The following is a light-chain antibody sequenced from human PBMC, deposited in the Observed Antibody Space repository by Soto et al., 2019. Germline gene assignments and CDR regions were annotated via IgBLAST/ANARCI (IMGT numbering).Light chain of an antibody. CDR1: QGIDTY. CDR2: AAS. Sequence: DIQMTQSPSSLSASVGDRVTVTCRASQGIDTYLAWYQQKPGQVPKLLIYAASTLQSGVPSRFSGSGSGTDFTLTISSLPPEDVATYFCQKYTRAPFTFGPGTKVDIK. V-gene: IGKV1-27*01. J-gene: IGKJ3*01. CDR3: QKYTRAPFT.